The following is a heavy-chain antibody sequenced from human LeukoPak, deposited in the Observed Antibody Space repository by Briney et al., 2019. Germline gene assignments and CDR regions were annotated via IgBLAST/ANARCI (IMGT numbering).Heavy chain of an antibody. V-gene: IGHV3-30*18. CDR1: GFTFSSYG. CDR3: AKGSGWLRGAFDI. CDR2: ISYDGSNK. Sequence: GGSLRLSCAASGFTFSSYGMHWVRQAPGKGLEWVAVISYDGSNKYYADSVKGRFTISRDNSKNTLYLQMNSLRAEDTAVYYCAKGSGWLRGAFDIWGQGTMVTASS. J-gene: IGHJ3*02. D-gene: IGHD5-12*01.